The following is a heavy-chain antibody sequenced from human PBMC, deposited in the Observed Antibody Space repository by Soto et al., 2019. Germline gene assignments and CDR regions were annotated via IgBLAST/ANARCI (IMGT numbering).Heavy chain of an antibody. D-gene: IGHD5-18*01. J-gene: IGHJ4*02. CDR3: AHRPYGYKYYFNY. Sequence: QITLKESGPTLVKPTQLLTLTCTLSGFSLSTRGVGVGWIRQPPGKALEWLALVYWDDDIWYSPSLKSRLNITKHTSKNQVVLTMTNMDPVETATYYCAHRPYGYKYYFNYCGQGTLVPGAS. CDR2: VYWDDDI. CDR1: GFSLSTRGVG. V-gene: IGHV2-5*02.